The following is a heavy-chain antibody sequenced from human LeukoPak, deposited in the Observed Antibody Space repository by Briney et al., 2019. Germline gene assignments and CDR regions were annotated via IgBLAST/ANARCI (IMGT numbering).Heavy chain of an antibody. Sequence: GGSLRLSCAASGFTFSSYAMHWVRQAPGKGLEWVAVISYDGSNKYYADSVKGRFTISRDNSKNTLYLQMNSLRAEDTAAYYCARVGPTPGAYGGNSEYYGMDVWGQGTTVTVSS. CDR1: GFTFSSYA. CDR2: ISYDGSNK. CDR3: ARVGPTPGAYGGNSEYYGMDV. V-gene: IGHV3-30-3*01. D-gene: IGHD4-23*01. J-gene: IGHJ6*02.